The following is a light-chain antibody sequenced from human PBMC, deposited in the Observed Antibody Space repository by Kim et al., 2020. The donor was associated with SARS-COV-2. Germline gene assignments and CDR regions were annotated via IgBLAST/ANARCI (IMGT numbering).Light chain of an antibody. CDR2: NTN. J-gene: IGLJ3*02. CDR3: ALYMGSGIWV. CDR1: SGSGSARYY. Sequence: GGTITLTCGLSSGSGSARYYPSWYQQPPGQAPRTLFYNTNPRSSAVPDRFSGSILGNKAALTITGAQADDESHYYCALYMGSGIWVFGGGTQLTVL. V-gene: IGLV8-61*01.